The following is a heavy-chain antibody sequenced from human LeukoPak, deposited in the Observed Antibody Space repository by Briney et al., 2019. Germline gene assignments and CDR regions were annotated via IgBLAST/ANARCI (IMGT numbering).Heavy chain of an antibody. CDR3: ARFYDSSGYD. V-gene: IGHV4-39*07. J-gene: IGHJ4*02. Sequence: SETLSLTCTVSGGSISSYYWGWIRQPPGKGLEWIGSIYYSGSTYYNPSLKSRVTISVDTSKNQFSLKLSSVTAADTAVYYCARFYDSSGYDWGQGTLVTVSS. CDR1: GGSISSYY. CDR2: IYYSGST. D-gene: IGHD3-22*01.